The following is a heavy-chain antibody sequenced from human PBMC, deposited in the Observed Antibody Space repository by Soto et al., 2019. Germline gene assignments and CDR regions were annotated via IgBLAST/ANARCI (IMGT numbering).Heavy chain of an antibody. CDR1: GFTFSSNW. J-gene: IGHJ4*02. CDR3: ARGSSSWYVSFDY. V-gene: IGHV3-74*01. CDR2: INSDGSIT. Sequence: LRLSCAASGFTFSSNWMHWVRQAPGKGLVWVSRINSDGSITSYADSVKGQFTISRDNAKNTLYLQMNSLRAEDTAVYYCARGSSSWYVSFDYWGQGXLVTVYS. D-gene: IGHD6-13*01.